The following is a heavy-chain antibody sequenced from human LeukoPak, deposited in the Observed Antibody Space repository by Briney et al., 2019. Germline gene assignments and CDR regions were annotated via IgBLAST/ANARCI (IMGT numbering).Heavy chain of an antibody. D-gene: IGHD1-1*01. V-gene: IGHV6-1*01. CDR1: GDSVSSNSAA. CDR2: TYYRSKWFD. Sequence: SQTLSLTCAISGDSVSSNSAAWNWVRQSPSRGLEWLGRTYYRSKWFDDYAVSVKSRITIKPDTSKNQFSLQLNSVTPDDTAVYYGARDHVLAGNPSWCYPWGQGTLVTVSS. CDR3: ARDHVLAGNPSWCYP. J-gene: IGHJ5*02.